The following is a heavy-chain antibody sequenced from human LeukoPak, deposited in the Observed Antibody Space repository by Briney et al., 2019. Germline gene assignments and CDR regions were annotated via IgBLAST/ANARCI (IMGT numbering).Heavy chain of an antibody. Sequence: SETLSLTCTVSGGSISSTSYYWSWIRQPPGKGLEWIGEINHSGSTNYNPSLKRRVTISVDTSKNQFSLKLSSVTAADTAVYYCASSDSSGYSLQHWGQGTLVTVSS. CDR3: ASSDSSGYSLQH. V-gene: IGHV4-39*07. CDR1: GGSISSTSYY. CDR2: INHSGST. D-gene: IGHD3-22*01. J-gene: IGHJ1*01.